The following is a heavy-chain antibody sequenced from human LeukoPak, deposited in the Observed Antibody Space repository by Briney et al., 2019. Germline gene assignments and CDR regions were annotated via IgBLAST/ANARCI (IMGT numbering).Heavy chain of an antibody. CDR3: AVVRGVRYYFDY. D-gene: IGHD3-10*01. Sequence: ASVKVSCKASGYTFTSYYMHWVRQAPGQGLEWMGIINPSGGSTSYAQKFQGRVTMTRDMSTSTVYMELSSLRSEDTAVYYCAVVRGVRYYFDYWGQGTLVTVSS. J-gene: IGHJ4*02. CDR2: INPSGGST. CDR1: GYTFTSYY. V-gene: IGHV1-46*01.